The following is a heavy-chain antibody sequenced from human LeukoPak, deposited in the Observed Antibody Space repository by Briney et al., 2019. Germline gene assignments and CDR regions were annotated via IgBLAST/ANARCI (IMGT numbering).Heavy chain of an antibody. CDR1: GGSISIYY. J-gene: IGHJ4*02. CDR2: IYYSGST. V-gene: IGHV4-59*12. Sequence: SETLSLTCTVSGGSISIYYWSWIRQPPRKGLEWIGYIYYSGSTNYNPSLKSRVTISVDTSKNQFSLKLSSVTAADTAVYCCAREPFYGGNTDYWGQGTLVTVSS. D-gene: IGHD4-23*01. CDR3: AREPFYGGNTDY.